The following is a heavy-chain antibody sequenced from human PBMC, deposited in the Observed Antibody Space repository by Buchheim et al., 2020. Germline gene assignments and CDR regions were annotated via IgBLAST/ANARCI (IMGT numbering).Heavy chain of an antibody. V-gene: IGHV1-8*01. J-gene: IGHJ6*02. CDR2: MNPNSGNT. D-gene: IGHD2-2*01. Sequence: QVQLVQSGAEVKKPGASVKVSCKASGYTFTSYDINWVRQATGQGLEWMGWMNPNSGNTGYAQKFQGRVTMTRNTSISTAYMELSSLRSEDTAVYYCATTSVVVPAAMRDYYYYYGMDVWGQGTT. CDR1: GYTFTSYD. CDR3: ATTSVVVPAAMRDYYYYYGMDV.